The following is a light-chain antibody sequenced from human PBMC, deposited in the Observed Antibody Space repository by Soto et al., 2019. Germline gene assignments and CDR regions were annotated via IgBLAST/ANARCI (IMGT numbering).Light chain of an antibody. J-gene: IGKJ2*01. CDR2: DAS. CDR1: QSISSW. V-gene: IGKV1-5*01. CDR3: QQYNSYSRMYT. Sequence: DIQMTQSPSTLSASVGDRVTITCRASQSISSWLAWYQQKPGKAPKLLIYDASSLDSGVPSRFSGSGSGTEFTLTISSLQPDDFATYYCQQYNSYSRMYTFGQGTKLEIK.